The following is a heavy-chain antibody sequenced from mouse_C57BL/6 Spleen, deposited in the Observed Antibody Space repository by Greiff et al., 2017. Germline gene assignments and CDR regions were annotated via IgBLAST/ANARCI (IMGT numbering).Heavy chain of an antibody. CDR2: IGPGSGST. CDR1: GYTFTDYY. V-gene: IGHV1-77*01. Sequence: QVQLQQSGAELVKPGASVKISCKASGYTFTDYYINWVKQRPGKGLEWIGKIGPGSGSTYYNEKFKGKATLTANKSSSTAYMQLSSLASEDTAVYFCARGDYYGSRGYFDVWGTGTTVTVSS. D-gene: IGHD1-1*01. J-gene: IGHJ1*03. CDR3: ARGDYYGSRGYFDV.